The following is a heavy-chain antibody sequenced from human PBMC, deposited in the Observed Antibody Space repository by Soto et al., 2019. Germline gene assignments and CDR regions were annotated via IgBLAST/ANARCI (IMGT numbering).Heavy chain of an antibody. CDR2: IYHSGST. J-gene: IGHJ4*02. Sequence: SLTCAVSGGSISSSNWWSWVRQPPGKGLEWIGEIYHSGSTNYNPSLKSRVTISVDKSKNQFSLKLSSVTAADTAVYYCAREDSTDGDYVYFDYWGQGTLVTVSS. CDR3: AREDSTDGDYVYFDY. D-gene: IGHD4-17*01. V-gene: IGHV4-4*02. CDR1: GGSISSSNW.